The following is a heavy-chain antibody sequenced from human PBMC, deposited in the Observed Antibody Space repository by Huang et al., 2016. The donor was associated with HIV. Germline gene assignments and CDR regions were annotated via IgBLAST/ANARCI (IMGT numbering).Heavy chain of an antibody. CDR3: AKGYPLTYFDS. V-gene: IGHV3-23*01. CDR1: GVIFSSSD. D-gene: IGHD5-18*01. Sequence: EVQLLESGGGLVQPGGSLRLSCTASGVIFSSSDMSWVRQVPGKGLEWVSSIRGGVTTTYYADSAKGRFTISRDTSKNTLFLQMNSLGAEDTAVYYCAKGYPLTYFDSWGQGTLVTVSS. J-gene: IGHJ4*02. CDR2: IRGGVTTT.